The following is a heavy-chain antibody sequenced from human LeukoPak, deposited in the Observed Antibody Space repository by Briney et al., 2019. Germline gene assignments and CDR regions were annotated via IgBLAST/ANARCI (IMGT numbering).Heavy chain of an antibody. V-gene: IGHV4-39*01. CDR3: ASLEAFMYGAGRHDAFDI. CDR2: IYYSGST. Sequence: SETLSLTCTVSGGSISSSSYYWGWIRQPPGKGLEWIGSIYYSGSTYYNPSLKSRVTISVDTSKNQFSLKLSSVTAADTAVYYCASLEAFMYGAGRHDAFDIWGQGTMVTVSS. D-gene: IGHD3-10*02. CDR1: GGSISSSSYY. J-gene: IGHJ3*02.